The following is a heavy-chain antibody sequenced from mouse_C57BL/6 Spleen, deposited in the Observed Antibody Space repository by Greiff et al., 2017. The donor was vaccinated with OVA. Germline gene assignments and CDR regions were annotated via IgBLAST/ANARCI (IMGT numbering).Heavy chain of an antibody. D-gene: IGHD1-1*01. CDR3: AREGSSYGDWYFDV. V-gene: IGHV5-4*01. CDR2: ISDGGSYT. J-gene: IGHJ1*03. Sequence: EVKLMESGGGLVKPGGSLKLSCAASGFTFSSYAMSWVRQTPEKRLEWVATISDGGSYTYYPDNLKGRFTISRDNAKNNLYLQMSHLKSEDTAMYYCAREGSSYGDWYFDVWGTGTTVTVSS. CDR1: GFTFSSYA.